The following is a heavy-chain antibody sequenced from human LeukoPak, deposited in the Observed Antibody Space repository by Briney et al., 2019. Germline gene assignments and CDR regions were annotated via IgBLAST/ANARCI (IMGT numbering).Heavy chain of an antibody. CDR3: ARAGGDDYVWGSYRYYYYYMDV. D-gene: IGHD3-16*02. Sequence: GGSLRLSCAASGFTLDDYGMSWVRQAPGKGLEWVSGINWNGGSTGYADSVKGRFTISRDNAKNSLYLQMNSLRAEDTALYYCARAGGDDYVWGSYRYYYYYMDVWGKGTTVTVSS. CDR2: INWNGGST. J-gene: IGHJ6*03. CDR1: GFTLDDYG. V-gene: IGHV3-20*04.